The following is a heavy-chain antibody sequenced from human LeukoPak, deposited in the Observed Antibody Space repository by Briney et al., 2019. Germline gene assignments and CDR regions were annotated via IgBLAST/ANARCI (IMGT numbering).Heavy chain of an antibody. J-gene: IGHJ4*02. CDR1: GFILENHA. CDR3: ARDFNWHEPYYFDY. Sequence: PGGSLRLSCVASGFILENHAMSWIRQAPGKGLEWVAGTSSNGEVKYYADSVKGRFNVPRDNSKDTLYLQMDSLGVEDTAMYYCARDFNWHEPYYFDYWGPGTLVTVSS. D-gene: IGHD5-24*01. V-gene: IGHV3-23*01. CDR2: TSSNGEVK.